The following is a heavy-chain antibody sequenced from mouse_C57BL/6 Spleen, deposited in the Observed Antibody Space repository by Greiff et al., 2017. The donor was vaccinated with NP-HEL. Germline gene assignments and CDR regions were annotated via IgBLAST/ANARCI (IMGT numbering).Heavy chain of an antibody. CDR3: ARGGGLYYFDY. J-gene: IGHJ2*01. CDR1: GYSFTSYY. Sequence: VQLQQSGPELVKPGASVKISCKASGYSFTSYYIHWVKQRPGQGLEWIGWIYPGSGNTKYNEKFKGKATLTADTSSSTAYMQLSSLTSEDSAVYYCARGGGLYYFDYWGQGTTLTVSS. CDR2: IYPGSGNT. V-gene: IGHV1-66*01.